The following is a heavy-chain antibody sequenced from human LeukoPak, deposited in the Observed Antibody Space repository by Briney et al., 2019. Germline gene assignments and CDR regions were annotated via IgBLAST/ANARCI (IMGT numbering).Heavy chain of an antibody. J-gene: IGHJ4*02. CDR2: IRYDGSRK. Sequence: PGGSLRLSCAASGFTFSSYDMNWVRQAPGKGLEWVAFIRYDGSRKYYADSVKGRFTISRDNSKNTVFLQMNSLRAEDAAVYYCARDPSSSSSVGGYLDYWGQGTLVTVSS. V-gene: IGHV3-30*02. CDR1: GFTFSSYD. CDR3: ARDPSSSSSVGGYLDY. D-gene: IGHD6-6*01.